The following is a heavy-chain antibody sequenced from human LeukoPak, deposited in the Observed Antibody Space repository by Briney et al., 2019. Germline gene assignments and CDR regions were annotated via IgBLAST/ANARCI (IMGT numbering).Heavy chain of an antibody. D-gene: IGHD1-26*01. CDR3: ARVRVGATYGGAFDI. V-gene: IGHV3-48*03. CDR1: GFTFSSYE. CDR2: ISSSGSTI. Sequence: GGSLRLSCAASGFTFSSYEMNWVRQAPGKGLEWVSYISSSGSTIYYADSVKGRFTISRDNAKNSLYLQMNSLRAEDTAVYSCARVRVGATYGGAFDIWGQGTMVTVSS. J-gene: IGHJ3*02.